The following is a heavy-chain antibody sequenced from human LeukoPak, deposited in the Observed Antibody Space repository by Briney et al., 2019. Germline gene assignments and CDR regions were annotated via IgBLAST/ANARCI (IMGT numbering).Heavy chain of an antibody. D-gene: IGHD3-10*01. J-gene: IGHJ4*02. V-gene: IGHV4-4*09. CDR2: IYTSGST. Sequence: PPETLSLTCTVSGGSISSYYWSWIRQPPGKGLEWIGYIYTSGSTNYNPSLKSRVTISVDTSKNQFSLKLSSVTAADTAVYYCARLLGGLYYFDYWGQGTLVTVSS. CDR3: ARLLGGLYYFDY. CDR1: GGSISSYY.